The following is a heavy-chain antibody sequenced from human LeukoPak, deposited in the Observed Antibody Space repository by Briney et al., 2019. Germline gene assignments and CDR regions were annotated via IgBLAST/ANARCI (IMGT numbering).Heavy chain of an antibody. J-gene: IGHJ4*02. CDR2: IFYSGST. D-gene: IGHD3-10*01. CDR3: ARGRTLIRGFDY. Sequence: SETLSLTCTVSGGSISSGDYYWNWIRQHPEKSVEWIGYIFYSGSTYYNPSLKSRVTISVDTSKNQFSLKLSSVTAADTAVYYCARGRTLIRGFDYWGQGTLVTVSS. CDR1: GGSISSGDYY. V-gene: IGHV4-31*03.